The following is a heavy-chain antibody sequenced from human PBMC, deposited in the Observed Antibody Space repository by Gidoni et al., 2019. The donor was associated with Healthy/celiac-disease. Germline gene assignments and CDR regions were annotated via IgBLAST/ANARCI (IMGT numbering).Heavy chain of an antibody. J-gene: IGHJ3*02. CDR2: ISSSGSTI. V-gene: IGHV3-48*03. CDR1: GFTFSSYE. Sequence: EVQLVESGGGLVQTGGSLRLSCAASGFTFSSYEMNWVRQAPGKGLEWVSYISSSGSTIYYADSVKGRFTISRDNAKNSLYLQMNSLRAEDTAVYYCARDSEYCSSTSCYLDAFDIWGQGTMVTVSS. CDR3: ARDSEYCSSTSCYLDAFDI. D-gene: IGHD2-2*01.